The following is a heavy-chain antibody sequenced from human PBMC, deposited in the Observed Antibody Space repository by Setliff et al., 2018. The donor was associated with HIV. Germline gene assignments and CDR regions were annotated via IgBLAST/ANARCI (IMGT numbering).Heavy chain of an antibody. CDR3: ARDFVYGYDF. D-gene: IGHD5-18*01. Sequence: SETLSLTCTVSGGSISDYYWTWIRQPAGKGLEWIGRVYSSGSTNCNPSLKSRVTMSVDTSTNQFSLKLNSVTAADTAVYYCARDFVYGYDFWGQGTLVTVSS. CDR1: GGSISDYY. CDR2: VYSSGST. J-gene: IGHJ4*02. V-gene: IGHV4-4*07.